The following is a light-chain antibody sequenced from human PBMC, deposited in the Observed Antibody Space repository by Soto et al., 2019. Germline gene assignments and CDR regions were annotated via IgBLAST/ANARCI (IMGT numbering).Light chain of an antibody. CDR3: SSYTSDNRDYV. Sequence: QSALTQPASVSGSPGQSITISCTETSSDVGAYTSVSWYQQHPGKAPKLIIYEVSNRPPGVSTRFSGSKSASTASLTISGLQAEDEAHYYCSSYTSDNRDYVFGTGTKVTVL. J-gene: IGLJ1*01. V-gene: IGLV2-14*01. CDR1: SSDVGAYTS. CDR2: EVS.